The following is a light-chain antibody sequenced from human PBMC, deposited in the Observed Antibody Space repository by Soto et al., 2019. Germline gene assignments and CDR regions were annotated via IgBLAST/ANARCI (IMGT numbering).Light chain of an antibody. CDR1: QSVGTY. CDR2: EAA. CDR3: QQRYNWPNT. V-gene: IGKV3-11*01. Sequence: EIVLTQSPATLSLSPGERATLSCRASQSVGTYLAWYQHSPGQAPRLLIYEAANRATGIPARFSGSGSGTDFTLTISSPEPEDFAVYYCQQRYNWPNTFGQGTKREIK. J-gene: IGKJ2*01.